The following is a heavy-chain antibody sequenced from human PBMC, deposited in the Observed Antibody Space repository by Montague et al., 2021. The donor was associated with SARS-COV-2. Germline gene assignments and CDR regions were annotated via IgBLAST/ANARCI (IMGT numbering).Heavy chain of an antibody. CDR1: GVSITSTNW. Sequence: SETLSLTCAVSGVSITSTNWWSLVRQPPGKGLEWIGEISYGGTATYNPSLKSRATISMDRYRNLFSLMLSSVTAADTAIYYCAGKVLTVPADYWGQGTLVTVS. CDR3: AGKVLTVPADY. J-gene: IGHJ4*02. CDR2: ISYGGTA. D-gene: IGHD4-11*01. V-gene: IGHV4-4*02.